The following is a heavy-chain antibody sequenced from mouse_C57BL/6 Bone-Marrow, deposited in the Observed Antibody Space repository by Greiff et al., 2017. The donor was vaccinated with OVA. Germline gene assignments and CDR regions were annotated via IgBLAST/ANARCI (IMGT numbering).Heavy chain of an antibody. J-gene: IGHJ3*01. Sequence: VQLQQSGPGMVKPSQSLSLPCTVTGYSITSGYDWHWIRHFPGNKLEWMGYISYSGSTNYNPSLKSRISITHDTSKNHFFLKLKSVTTEDTATYYGAREGYGSSCFAYWGQGTLVTVSA. CDR2: ISYSGST. CDR3: AREGYGSSCFAY. V-gene: IGHV3-1*01. CDR1: GYSITSGYD. D-gene: IGHD1-1*01.